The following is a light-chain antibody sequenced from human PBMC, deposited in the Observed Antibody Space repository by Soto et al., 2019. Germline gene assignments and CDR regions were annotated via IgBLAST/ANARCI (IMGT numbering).Light chain of an antibody. Sequence: QSALTQPASMSGSPGQSITFSCTGTSSDVGGYNYVSWYQQHPGKAPKLMIYEVSNRPSGVSNRFSGSKSGNTASLTISGLQAEDEADYYCSSYTSSSTRVFGTGTKLTVL. CDR1: SSDVGGYNY. CDR2: EVS. CDR3: SSYTSSSTRV. J-gene: IGLJ1*01. V-gene: IGLV2-14*01.